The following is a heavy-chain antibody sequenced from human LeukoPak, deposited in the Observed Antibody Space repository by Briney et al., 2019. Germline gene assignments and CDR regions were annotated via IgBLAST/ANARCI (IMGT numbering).Heavy chain of an antibody. CDR2: ISSSGSTI. V-gene: IGHV3-48*03. J-gene: IGHJ4*02. CDR3: ARDPVGATKPFDY. Sequence: PGGSLRLSCAASGFTFSSYEMNWVRQAPGKGLAWVSYISSSGSTIYYADSVKGRFTISRDNAKNSLYLQMNSLRAEDTAVYYRARDPVGATKPFDYWGQGTLVTVSS. D-gene: IGHD1-26*01. CDR1: GFTFSSYE.